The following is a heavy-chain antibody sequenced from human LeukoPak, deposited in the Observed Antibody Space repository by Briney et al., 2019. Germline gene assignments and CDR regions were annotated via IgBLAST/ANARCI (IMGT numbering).Heavy chain of an antibody. CDR1: GFPFSSYA. D-gene: IGHD2-15*01. CDR2: ISDSGGST. V-gene: IGHV3-64D*09. Sequence: GGSLRLSCSASGFPFSSYATHWVRQAPGKGLEYVSAISDSGGSTYYADSVKGRFTISRDNSKNTLYLQMSSLRAEDTAVYFCVRGYSFGPYGMDVWGQGTTVTVSS. J-gene: IGHJ6*02. CDR3: VRGYSFGPYGMDV.